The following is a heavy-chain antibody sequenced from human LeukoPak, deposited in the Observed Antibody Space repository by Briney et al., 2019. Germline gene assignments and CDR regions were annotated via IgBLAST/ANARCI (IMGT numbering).Heavy chain of an antibody. CDR2: IIPIFGTA. Sequence: GSSVKVSCKAPGGTFSSYAISWVRQAPGQGLEWMGGIIPIFGTANYAQKFQGRVTITTDESTSTAYMELSSLRSEDTAVYYCAREASSSSNLPLLSYWFDPWGQGTLVTVSS. J-gene: IGHJ5*02. CDR3: AREASSSSNLPLLSYWFDP. D-gene: IGHD6-13*01. V-gene: IGHV1-69*05. CDR1: GGTFSSYA.